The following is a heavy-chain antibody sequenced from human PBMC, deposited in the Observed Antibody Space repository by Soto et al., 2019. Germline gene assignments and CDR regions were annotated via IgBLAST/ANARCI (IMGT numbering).Heavy chain of an antibody. CDR1: GFTFSTYG. CDR3: ATIRYSGIWFWDY. J-gene: IGHJ4*02. D-gene: IGHD1-26*01. V-gene: IGHV3-23*01. CDR2: ISNSGGST. Sequence: EVQLLESGGGLVQPGGSLRLSCAASGFTFSTYGMSWVRQAPGKGLEWVSSISNSGGSTYYADSVKGRFTISRDNSKNTLYLQMNSLRAEDTAVYYCATIRYSGIWFWDYWGQGTLATVSS.